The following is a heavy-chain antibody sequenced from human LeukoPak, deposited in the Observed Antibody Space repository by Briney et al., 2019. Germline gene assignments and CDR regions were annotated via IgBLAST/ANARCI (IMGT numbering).Heavy chain of an antibody. CDR2: IIPILGIA. J-gene: IGHJ4*02. Sequence: WASVKVSCKASGGTFSSYAISWVRQAPGQGLEWMGRIIPILGIANYAQKFPGRVTITADKSTSTAYMELSSLRSEDTAVYYCARDLDSGYDFWSGYLEPLDYWGQGTLVTVSS. V-gene: IGHV1-69*04. CDR1: GGTFSSYA. D-gene: IGHD3-3*01. CDR3: ARDLDSGYDFWSGYLEPLDY.